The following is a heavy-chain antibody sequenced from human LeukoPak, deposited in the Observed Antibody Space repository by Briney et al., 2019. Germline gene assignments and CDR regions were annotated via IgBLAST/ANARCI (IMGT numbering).Heavy chain of an antibody. V-gene: IGHV4-31*03. CDR1: GGSISGGGYY. CDR3: ARGLYYYDSSGRYYYYYYGTDV. J-gene: IGHJ6*02. CDR2: IYYSGST. D-gene: IGHD3-22*01. Sequence: SETLSLTCTVSGGSISGGGYYWSWIRQHPGKGLEWLGYIYYSGSTYYNPSLKSRVTISVDTSKNQFSLKLSSVTAADTAVYYCARGLYYYDSSGRYYYYYYGTDVWGQGTTVTVSS.